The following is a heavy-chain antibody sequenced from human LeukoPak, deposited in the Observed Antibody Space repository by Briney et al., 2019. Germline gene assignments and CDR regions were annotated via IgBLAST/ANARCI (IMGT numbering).Heavy chain of an antibody. CDR2: IYYSGST. CDR3: ARRSSGSYFY. CDR1: GGSISSSSYY. J-gene: IGHJ4*02. Sequence: SETLSLTCTVSGGSISSSSYYWGWIRQPPGKGLEWIGSIYYSGSTYYNPSLKSRVTISVDTSKNQFSLKLGSVTAADTAVYYCARRSSGSYFYWGQGTLVTVSS. V-gene: IGHV4-39*01. D-gene: IGHD3-10*01.